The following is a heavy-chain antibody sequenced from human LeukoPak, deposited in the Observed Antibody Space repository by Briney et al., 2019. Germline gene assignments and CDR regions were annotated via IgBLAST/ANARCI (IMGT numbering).Heavy chain of an antibody. V-gene: IGHV3-21*01. D-gene: IGHD3-22*01. CDR2: ISSSSSYI. CDR3: AREYYYDSSGTNFDY. J-gene: IGHJ4*02. CDR1: GFTFSSYS. Sequence: PGGSLRLSCAASGFTFSSYSMNWVRQAPGKGLEWVSSISSSSSYIYYADSVKGRFTISRDNAKNSLHLQMNSLRAEDTAVYYCAREYYYDSSGTNFDYWGQGTLVTVSS.